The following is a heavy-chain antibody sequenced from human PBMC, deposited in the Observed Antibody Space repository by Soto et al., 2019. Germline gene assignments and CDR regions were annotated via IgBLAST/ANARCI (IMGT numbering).Heavy chain of an antibody. CDR2: ISGGGGNT. J-gene: IGHJ3*02. CDR3: AKDMVIAPPGAFDI. Sequence: EVQVLESGGGLVQPGGSLRLSCAASGFTFSSYAMSWVRQAPGKGLEWVSGISGGGGNTYYAHSAKGRFTISRDNSKKTLYLQLNSLRAEDTAVYYCAKDMVIAPPGAFDIWGQGTMVTVSS. CDR1: GFTFSSYA. V-gene: IGHV3-23*01. D-gene: IGHD2-21*01.